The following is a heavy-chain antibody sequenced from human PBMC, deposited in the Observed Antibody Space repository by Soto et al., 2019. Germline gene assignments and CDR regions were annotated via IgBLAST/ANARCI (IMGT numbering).Heavy chain of an antibody. Sequence: PGGSLRLPCAASGFTFSSYAMSWVRQAPGKGLEWVSSISGSGGGTYYADSVKGRFTFSRDNSKNTLYLQMNSLRAEDTAVYYCAKFGMATTKRSPPYYIDDWCQGA. CDR1: GFTFSSYA. V-gene: IGHV3-23*01. J-gene: IGHJ4*02. D-gene: IGHD1-1*01. CDR2: ISGSGGGT. CDR3: AKFGMATTKRSPPYYIDD.